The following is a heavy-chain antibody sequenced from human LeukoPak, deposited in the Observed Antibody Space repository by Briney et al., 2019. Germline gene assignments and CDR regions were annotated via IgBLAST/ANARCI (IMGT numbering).Heavy chain of an antibody. D-gene: IGHD3-22*01. Sequence: SETLSLTYTVSGGSIRSSSYYWGWIRQPPGKGLEWIGSIYYSGSTYYNPSLKSRVTISVDTSRNQFSLKLNSVTAPDTAVYYCASGSGYSLWDCWGQGTLVTVSS. J-gene: IGHJ4*02. V-gene: IGHV4-39*01. CDR3: ASGSGYSLWDC. CDR1: GGSIRSSSYY. CDR2: IYYSGST.